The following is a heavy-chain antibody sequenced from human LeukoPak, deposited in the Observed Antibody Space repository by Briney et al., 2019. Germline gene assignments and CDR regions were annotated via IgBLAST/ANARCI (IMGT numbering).Heavy chain of an antibody. D-gene: IGHD3-9*01. CDR1: GDTFSKYA. Sequence: SVKVSCKASGDTFSKYAVTWVRQAPGQGLEWMGNIVPVFGTPIYAQKFQGRITITTDESRTTAYMELSSLRSEDTALYYCASRYTTSRHFDWDVDYWGQGILLTVSS. V-gene: IGHV1-69*05. CDR3: ASRYTTSRHFDWDVDY. CDR2: IVPVFGTP. J-gene: IGHJ4*02.